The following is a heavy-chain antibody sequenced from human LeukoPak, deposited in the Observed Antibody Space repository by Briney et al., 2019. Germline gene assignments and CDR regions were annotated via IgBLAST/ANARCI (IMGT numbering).Heavy chain of an antibody. CDR1: GYTFTSYG. CDR2: ISAYNGNT. CDR3: ASGYYDILTDLHDAFDI. V-gene: IGHV1-18*04. J-gene: IGHJ3*02. D-gene: IGHD3-9*01. Sequence: ASVKVSCKASGYTFTSYGISWVRQAPGQGLEWMGWISAYNGNTNYAQKLQGRVTMTTDTSTSTAYMELRSLRSDDTAVYYCASGYYDILTDLHDAFDIWGQGTMVTASS.